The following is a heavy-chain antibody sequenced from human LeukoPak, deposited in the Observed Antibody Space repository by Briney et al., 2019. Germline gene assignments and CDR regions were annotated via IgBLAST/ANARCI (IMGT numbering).Heavy chain of an antibody. J-gene: IGHJ4*02. Sequence: GGLLRFSGVGSGFTFSSYYMHWVRQVPGKGVVWVCRISGGGSSLFYAASVKGRCTISRDNAKNSLYVQMNSLRAYDSAVYYCARSKSGVFIQWGRRTLVTVSS. CDR2: ISGGGSSL. CDR3: ARSKSGVFIQ. D-gene: IGHD2-15*01. V-gene: IGHV3-74*01. CDR1: GFTFSSYY.